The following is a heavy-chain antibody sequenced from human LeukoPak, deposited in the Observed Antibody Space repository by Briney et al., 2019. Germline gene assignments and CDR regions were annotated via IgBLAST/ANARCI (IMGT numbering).Heavy chain of an antibody. CDR3: ARDLEYYYGSGSYYNGDY. CDR1: GYTFTGYY. D-gene: IGHD3-10*01. CDR2: INPNSGGT. Sequence: GASVKVSCKASGYTFTGYYMHWVRQAPGQGLEWMVRINPNSGGTNYAQKFQGRVTMTRDTSISTAYMELSRLRSDDTAVYYCARDLEYYYGSGSYYNGDYWGQGTLVTVSS. J-gene: IGHJ4*02. V-gene: IGHV1-2*06.